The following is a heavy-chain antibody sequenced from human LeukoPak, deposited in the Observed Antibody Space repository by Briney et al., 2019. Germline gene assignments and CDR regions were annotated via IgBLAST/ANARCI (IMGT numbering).Heavy chain of an antibody. Sequence: ASVKVSCKDSGYTFTVHYMYWVRQAPGQGLEWMGWINPDSGGTHYAQKFQGRVTMARDTSISTAYMELSRLRSDDTAVYYCARAYYYGSGTYYSLDFWGQGTLVTVSS. CDR3: ARAYYYGSGTYYSLDF. V-gene: IGHV1-2*02. CDR1: GYTFTVHY. J-gene: IGHJ4*02. D-gene: IGHD3-10*01. CDR2: INPDSGGT.